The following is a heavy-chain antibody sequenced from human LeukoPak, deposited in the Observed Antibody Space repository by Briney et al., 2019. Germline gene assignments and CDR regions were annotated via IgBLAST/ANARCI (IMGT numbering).Heavy chain of an antibody. Sequence: GGSLRLSCAASGFTLDDYAMHWVRQAPGKGLEWVSLISGDGGSTYYADSVKGRFTISRDNSKNSLYLQMNSLRTEDTALYYCAKDMIAAAGRYYYYYGMDVWGQGTTVTVSS. J-gene: IGHJ6*02. V-gene: IGHV3-43*02. D-gene: IGHD6-13*01. CDR1: GFTLDDYA. CDR2: ISGDGGST. CDR3: AKDMIAAAGRYYYYYGMDV.